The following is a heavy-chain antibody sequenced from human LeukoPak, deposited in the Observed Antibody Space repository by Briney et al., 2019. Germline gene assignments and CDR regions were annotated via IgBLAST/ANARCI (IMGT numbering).Heavy chain of an antibody. CDR1: GGSISSSSYY. J-gene: IGHJ4*02. D-gene: IGHD1-1*01. Sequence: SETLSLTCTVSGGSISSSSYYWGWLRQPPGKGLEWIGSIYYSGSTYYNPSLRSRVTISVDTSKNQFSLKLSSVTAADTAVYYCARAYQRYNWNEVDYWGQGTLVTVSS. V-gene: IGHV4-39*01. CDR2: IYYSGST. CDR3: ARAYQRYNWNEVDY.